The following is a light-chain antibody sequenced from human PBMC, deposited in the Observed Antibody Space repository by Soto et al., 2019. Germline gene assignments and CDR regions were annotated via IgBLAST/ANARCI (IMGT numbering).Light chain of an antibody. CDR3: QQYNNWPPWT. Sequence: EIVMTQSPTAMSVSPGERATLSCKASQTVSNNLAWYQQKPGQAPRLPIYDASTRATGIPARFSGSGSGTDFTLTISSLQSEDFAVYYCQQYNNWPPWTFGQGTKVESK. J-gene: IGKJ1*01. V-gene: IGKV3D-15*01. CDR1: QTVSNN. CDR2: DAS.